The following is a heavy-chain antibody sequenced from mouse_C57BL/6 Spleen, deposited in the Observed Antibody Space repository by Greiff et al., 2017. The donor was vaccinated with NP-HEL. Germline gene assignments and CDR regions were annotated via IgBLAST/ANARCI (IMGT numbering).Heavy chain of an antibody. CDR1: GYSITSGYY. CDR2: ISYDGSN. D-gene: IGHD1-1*01. J-gene: IGHJ4*01. V-gene: IGHV3-6*01. CDR3: ARDGSSYSYYAKDY. Sequence: EVQRVESGPGLVKPSQSLSLTCSVTGYSITSGYYWNWIRQFPGNKLEWMGYISYDGSNNYNPSLKNRISITRDTSKNQFFLKLNSVTTEDTATYYGARDGSSYSYYAKDYWGQGPSVTVSS.